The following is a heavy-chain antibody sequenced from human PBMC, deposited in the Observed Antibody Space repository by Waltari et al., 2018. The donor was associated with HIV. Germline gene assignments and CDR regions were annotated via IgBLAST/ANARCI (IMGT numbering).Heavy chain of an antibody. CDR1: GFRFDDYT. D-gene: IGHD5-18*01. J-gene: IGHJ6*02. CDR3: AKGLPITF. V-gene: IGHV3-43*01. Sequence: EVQLEESGGALLQPGGSLRLSCAASGFRFDDYTMHWVRQAPGKGLEWVSLISWDGRNIQYADSVKGRFTVSRDNSKNSLSLQMNSLRTEDTALYYCAKGLPITFWGQGTTVT. CDR2: ISWDGRNI.